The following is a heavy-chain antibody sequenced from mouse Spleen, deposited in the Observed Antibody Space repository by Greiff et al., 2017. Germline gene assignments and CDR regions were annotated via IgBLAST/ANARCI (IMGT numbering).Heavy chain of an antibody. D-gene: IGHD2-4*01. V-gene: IGHV1-66*01. CDR1: GYSFTSYY. CDR3: ARGDDYDGFAY. Sequence: QVQLQQSGPELVKPGASVKISCKASGYSFTSYYIHWVKQRPGQGLEWIGWIFPGSGNTKYNEKFKGKATLTVNKSSSTAYMELRSLTSEDSAVYYCARGDDYDGFAYWGQGTLVTVSA. CDR2: IFPGSGNT. J-gene: IGHJ3*01.